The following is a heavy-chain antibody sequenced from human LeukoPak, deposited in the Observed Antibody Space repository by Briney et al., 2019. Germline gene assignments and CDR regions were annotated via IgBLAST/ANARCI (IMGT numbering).Heavy chain of an antibody. CDR1: GYTFTSYG. V-gene: IGHV1-18*01. CDR2: ISAYNGNT. Sequence: ASVKVSCKASGYTFTSYGISWVQQAPGQGLEWMGWISAYNGNTNYAQKLQGRVTMTTDTSTSTAYMELRSLRSDDTAVYYCARDSDFWSGYFRFDPWGQGTLVTVSS. CDR3: ARDSDFWSGYFRFDP. J-gene: IGHJ5*02. D-gene: IGHD3-3*01.